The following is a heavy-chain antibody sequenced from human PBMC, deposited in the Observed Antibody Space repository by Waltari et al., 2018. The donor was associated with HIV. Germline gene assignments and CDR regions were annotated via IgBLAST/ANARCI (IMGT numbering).Heavy chain of an antibody. V-gene: IGHV4-59*01. CDR1: AGSIRYYY. Sequence: QVQLQESGPGLVKPSETLSVTCTVSAGSIRYYYWSWIRQPPGKGLEWIGYIYYSGRINYNPSLKSRVTMSVDTARNQFSLKMSSVTAADTAVYYCARQREGSPLWFFDLWGRGILVTVSS. CDR3: ARQREGSPLWFFDL. CDR2: IYYSGRI. J-gene: IGHJ2*01. D-gene: IGHD1-26*01.